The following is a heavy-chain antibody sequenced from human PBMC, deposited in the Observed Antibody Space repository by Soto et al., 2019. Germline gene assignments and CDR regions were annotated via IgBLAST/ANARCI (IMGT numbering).Heavy chain of an antibody. CDR2: ISYDGSNK. CDR3: ARGDGYEYYFDY. J-gene: IGHJ4*02. CDR1: GFTFSSYA. V-gene: IGHV3-30-3*01. D-gene: IGHD5-12*01. Sequence: GGSLRLSCAASGFTFSSYAMHWVRQAPGKGLEWVAVISYDGSNKYYADSVKGRFTISRDNSKNTLYLQMNSLRAEDTAVYYCARGDGYEYYFDYWGQGTLVTVSS.